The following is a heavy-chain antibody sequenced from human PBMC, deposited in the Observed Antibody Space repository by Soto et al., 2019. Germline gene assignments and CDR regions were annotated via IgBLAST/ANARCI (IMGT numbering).Heavy chain of an antibody. CDR3: ASSSSSWPKNDY. J-gene: IGHJ4*02. CDR2: IYYSGST. V-gene: IGHV4-31*03. Sequence: PSETLSLTCTVSGGSISSGGYYWSWIRQHPGKGLEWIGYIYYSGSTYYNPSLKSRVTISVDTSKNQFSLKLSSVTAADTAVYYCASSSSSWPKNDYWGQGTLVTVSS. D-gene: IGHD6-13*01. CDR1: GGSISSGGYY.